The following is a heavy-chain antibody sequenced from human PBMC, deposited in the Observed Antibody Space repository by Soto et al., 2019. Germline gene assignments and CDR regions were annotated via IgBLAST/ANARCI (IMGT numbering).Heavy chain of an antibody. CDR1: GYSFTSYW. D-gene: IGHD2-2*01. CDR2: IYPGDSDT. Sequence: GASLKISCKGSGYSFTSYWIGWVRQMPGKGLEWMGIIYPGDSDTRYSPSFQGQVTISADKSISTAYLQWSSLKASDTAMYYCARAECSNPNCLTAYYSYGLDVWGQGTTVTVSS. J-gene: IGHJ6*02. CDR3: ARAECSNPNCLTAYYSYGLDV. V-gene: IGHV5-51*01.